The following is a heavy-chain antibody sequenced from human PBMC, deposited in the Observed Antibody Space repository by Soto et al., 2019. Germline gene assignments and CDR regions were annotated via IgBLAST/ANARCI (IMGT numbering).Heavy chain of an antibody. CDR3: ARAASLSYYYAVDV. CDR1: GYTFTNYG. J-gene: IGHJ6*02. V-gene: IGHV1-18*01. CDR2: ISAYNGNT. Sequence: ASVKVSCKASGYTFTNYGISWVRQAPGQGLEWMGWISAYNGNTDYAQKFQGRVTMTTDTSTSTVYMELRSLRSDDTAVYFCARAASLSYYYAVDVWGQGTNVTVS.